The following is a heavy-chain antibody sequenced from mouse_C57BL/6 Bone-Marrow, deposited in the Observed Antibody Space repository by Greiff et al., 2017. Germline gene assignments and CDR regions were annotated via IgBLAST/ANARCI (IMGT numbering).Heavy chain of an antibody. CDR3: AGGGRNAY. D-gene: IGHD3-3*01. Sequence: EVKLMESGGGLVKPGGSLKLSCAASGFTFSDYGMHWVRQAPEKGLEWVAYISSGSSTIYYADTVKGRFTISRDNAKNTLFLQMTSLRSEDTARYYCAGGGRNAYWGQGTLVTVSA. CDR1: GFTFSDYG. V-gene: IGHV5-17*01. J-gene: IGHJ3*01. CDR2: ISSGSSTI.